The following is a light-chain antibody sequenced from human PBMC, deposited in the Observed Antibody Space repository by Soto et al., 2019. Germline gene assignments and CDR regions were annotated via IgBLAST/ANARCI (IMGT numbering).Light chain of an antibody. V-gene: IGKV1-5*01. CDR1: QRLGTW. Sequence: DIQMTQSPSTLSASVGDRVIITCRASQRLGTWLAWYQQKLGTAPVLLIYDVSRLESGVPSRFSGSGSGTEFTLTISILQPDDFATYYCHQYFSYPLTFGGGTRVEIK. CDR2: DVS. CDR3: HQYFSYPLT. J-gene: IGKJ4*01.